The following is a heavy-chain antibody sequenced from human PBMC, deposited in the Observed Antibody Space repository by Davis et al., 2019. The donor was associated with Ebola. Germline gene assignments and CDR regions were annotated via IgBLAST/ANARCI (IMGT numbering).Heavy chain of an antibody. J-gene: IGHJ4*02. Sequence: ASVKVSCKASGYTFTSYAMNWVRQAPGQGLEWMGRINPNSGGTNYAQKFQGRVTMTRDTSISTAYMELSRLRSDDTAVYYCAREPPIAARTYYFDYWGQGTLVTVSS. CDR1: GYTFTSYA. V-gene: IGHV1-2*06. CDR2: INPNSGGT. CDR3: AREPPIAARTYYFDY. D-gene: IGHD6-6*01.